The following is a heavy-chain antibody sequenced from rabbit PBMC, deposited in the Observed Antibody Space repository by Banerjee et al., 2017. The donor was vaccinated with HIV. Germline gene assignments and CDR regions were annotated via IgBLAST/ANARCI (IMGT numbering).Heavy chain of an antibody. J-gene: IGHJ4*01. Sequence: QSLEESGGDLVKPEGSLTLTCTASGFSFSSGYDMCWVRQAPGKGLQWIACIDAGSGGQTYYASWAKGRITISKTSSTTVTLQMTSLTAADTATYFCARGSAYAGAGYALWGPGTLVTVS. D-gene: IGHD4-2*01. CDR3: ARGSAYAGAGYAL. V-gene: IGHV1S40*01. CDR1: GFSFSSGYD. CDR2: IDAGSGGQT.